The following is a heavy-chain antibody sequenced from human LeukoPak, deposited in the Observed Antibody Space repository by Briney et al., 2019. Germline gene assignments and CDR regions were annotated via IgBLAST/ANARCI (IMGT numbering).Heavy chain of an antibody. D-gene: IGHD2-2*01. CDR1: GFRFNNYA. V-gene: IGHV3-23*01. CDR2: ISDNGGST. Sequence: GGSLRLSCAASGFRFNNYAMSWVRQAPGKGREWVTAISDNGGSTYYADSVKGRFTISRDNSKDPLYLHMNSLRGHDTAVYHCAKGPSPGYCSSTSCYYDYWGQGTLVTVSS. CDR3: AKGPSPGYCSSTSCYYDY. J-gene: IGHJ4*02.